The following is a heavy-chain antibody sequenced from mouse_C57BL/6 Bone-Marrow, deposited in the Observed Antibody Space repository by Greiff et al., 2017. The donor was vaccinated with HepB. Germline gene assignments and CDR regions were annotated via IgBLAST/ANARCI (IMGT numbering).Heavy chain of an antibody. D-gene: IGHD2-3*01. CDR1: GFSFNTYA. CDR3: VSDGYYGMDY. V-gene: IGHV10-1*01. Sequence: EVQGVESGGGLVQPKGSLKLSCAASGFSFNTYAMNWVRQAPGKGLEWVARIRSKSNNYATYYADSVKDRFTISRDDSESMLYLQMNNLKTEDTAMYYCVSDGYYGMDYWGQGTSVTVSS. J-gene: IGHJ4*01. CDR2: IRSKSNNYAT.